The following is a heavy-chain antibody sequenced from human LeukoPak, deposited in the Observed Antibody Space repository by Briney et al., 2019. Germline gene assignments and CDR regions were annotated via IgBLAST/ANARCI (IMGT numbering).Heavy chain of an antibody. V-gene: IGHV1-2*02. CDR3: VRKSATRRTSEFDY. Sequence: ASVTVSYKASGYTFSDYYIHWVRQAPGKGIEWMGWITPNSGGTKYTKRFQGKVTMTRDTSISTSYMDLSSLGSDDTAIFYCVRKSATRRTSEFDYWGQGTPVTVSS. CDR1: GYTFSDYY. D-gene: IGHD2-15*01. CDR2: ITPNSGGT. J-gene: IGHJ4*02.